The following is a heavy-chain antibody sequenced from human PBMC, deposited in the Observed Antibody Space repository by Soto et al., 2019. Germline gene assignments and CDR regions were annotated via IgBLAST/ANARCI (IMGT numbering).Heavy chain of an antibody. CDR1: GFIFDDYA. V-gene: IGHV3-9*01. J-gene: IGHJ4*01. D-gene: IGHD3-16*02. CDR3: ARSALDDVCYHYLDY. CDR2: ISWNSDSL. Sequence: PGGSLTLSCAASGFIFDDYAMYWVRQAPGKGLEWVSSISWNSDSLVYADSVKGRFAISRDNAKNSLHLQMNGLRVDDTALYYCARSALDDVCYHYLDYWGQGTLVTLSS.